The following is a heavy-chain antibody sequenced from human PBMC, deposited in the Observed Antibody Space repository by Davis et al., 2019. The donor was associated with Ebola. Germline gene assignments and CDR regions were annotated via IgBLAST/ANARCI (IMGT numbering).Heavy chain of an antibody. J-gene: IGHJ4*02. V-gene: IGHV4-59*01. CDR1: GDSISTYY. D-gene: IGHD3-10*01. CDR3: ARVIYYGSGRYFDY. Sequence: GSLRLSCTVSGDSISTYYWSWVRQPPGKGLEWIAYIHYSGSTNDNPSLKSRVTMSVDTSKNQFSLRLSSVTAADTAVYYCARVIYYGSGRYFDYWGQGTLVIVSS. CDR2: IHYSGST.